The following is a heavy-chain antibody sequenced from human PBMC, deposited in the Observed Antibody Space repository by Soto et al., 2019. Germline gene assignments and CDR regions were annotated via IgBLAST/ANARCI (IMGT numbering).Heavy chain of an antibody. V-gene: IGHV1-8*01. D-gene: IGHD3-3*01. CDR2: INPSSGNT. J-gene: IGHJ6*02. CDR1: GYSFTRHD. CDR3: AREGIRFSGVIFFYGMDV. Sequence: QVQLVQSGAEVKKPGASVKVSCNASGYSFTRHDINWVRQAPGQGLEWMGWINPSSGNTGYAQRFLGRLTMTTDTSTSTAHMELSGPKSEDTAIYYCAREGIRFSGVIFFYGMDVWGQGTTVTVPS.